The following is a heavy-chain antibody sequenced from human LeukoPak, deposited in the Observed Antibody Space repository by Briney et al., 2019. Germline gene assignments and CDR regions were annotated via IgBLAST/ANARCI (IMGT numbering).Heavy chain of an antibody. CDR2: ISSDGITT. CDR3: VRDLGELPTY. CDR1: GFTFSSYW. Sequence: PGGSLRLSCAASGFTFSSYWMYWVRHAPGKGLVWVSRISSDGITTNYAGAVKGRFTMSRDNAKNMLFLQMNTLRAEDTAVYYCVRDLGELPTYWGQGTLVTVSS. J-gene: IGHJ4*02. V-gene: IGHV3-74*01. D-gene: IGHD1-26*01.